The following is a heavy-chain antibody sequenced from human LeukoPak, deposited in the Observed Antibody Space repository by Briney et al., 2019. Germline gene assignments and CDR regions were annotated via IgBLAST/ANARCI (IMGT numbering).Heavy chain of an antibody. CDR2: TIPTFGTA. J-gene: IGHJ6*04. Sequence: GASVKVSCKASGGTFSNYAMSWVRQAPGQGLEWMGGTIPTFGTAKYAQKFQGRVTIIADESTNTAYMDLSSLRPEDTAVYYCARSATFSTDYVLRFLESMDDWGKGTTVTVSS. V-gene: IGHV1-69*13. D-gene: IGHD3-3*01. CDR1: GGTFSNYA. CDR3: ARSATFSTDYVLRFLESMDD.